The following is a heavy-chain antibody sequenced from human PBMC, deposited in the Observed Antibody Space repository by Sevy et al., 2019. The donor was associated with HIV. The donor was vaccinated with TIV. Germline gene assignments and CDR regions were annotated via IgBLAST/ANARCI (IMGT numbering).Heavy chain of an antibody. CDR2: ISWNSGSI. CDR1: GFTFDDYA. Sequence: GGSLRLSCAASGFTFDDYAMHWVRQAPGKGLEWVSGISWNSGSIGYADSVKGRFTISRDNAKNSPYLQMNSLRAEDTALYYCAKDIFQARGIAAAGPKNYYGMDVWGQGTTVTVSS. J-gene: IGHJ6*02. CDR3: AKDIFQARGIAAAGPKNYYGMDV. V-gene: IGHV3-9*01. D-gene: IGHD6-13*01.